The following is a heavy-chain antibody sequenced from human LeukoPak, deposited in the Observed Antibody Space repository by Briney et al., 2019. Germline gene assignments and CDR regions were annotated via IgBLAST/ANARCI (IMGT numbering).Heavy chain of an antibody. CDR3: VTGGATNFDV. J-gene: IGHJ4*02. Sequence: ASVTVSYLASGCGLIVYYIHWLRQAPGQGLEFLGWISPDSGGTNYPQKFQGRVTLTRDTSISTAYMELSRLRSDDTAVYYCVTGGATNFDVWGQGTLVTVSS. D-gene: IGHD1-26*01. CDR1: GCGLIVYY. CDR2: ISPDSGGT. V-gene: IGHV1-2*02.